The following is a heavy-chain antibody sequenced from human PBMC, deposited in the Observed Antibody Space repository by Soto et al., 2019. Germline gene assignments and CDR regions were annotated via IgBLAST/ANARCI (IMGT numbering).Heavy chain of an antibody. V-gene: IGHV3-23*01. Sequence: GESLKISCAASGFTFNNYAMSWVRQAPGKGLEWVSATSASGDSTYYADSVKGRFTISRDNSRNTLYLQMYSLRAEDSAVYYCAKDLDVDTPMAFDYWGPGTLVNVS. CDR2: TSASGDST. D-gene: IGHD5-18*01. CDR3: AKDLDVDTPMAFDY. CDR1: GFTFNNYA. J-gene: IGHJ4*02.